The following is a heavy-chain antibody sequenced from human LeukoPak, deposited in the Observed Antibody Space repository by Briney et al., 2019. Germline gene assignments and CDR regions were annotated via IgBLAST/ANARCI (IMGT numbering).Heavy chain of an antibody. CDR2: IYTSGST. V-gene: IGHV4-4*07. D-gene: IGHD6-13*01. J-gene: IGHJ3*02. CDR3: ARSPIAAAGPEGAFDI. Sequence: SETLSLTCTVSGGSISSYYWSWIRQPAGKGLEWIGRIYTSGSTNYNPSLKSRVTMSVDTSKNQFSLKLSSVTAAGTAVYYCARSPIAAAGPEGAFDIWGQGTMVTVSS. CDR1: GGSISSYY.